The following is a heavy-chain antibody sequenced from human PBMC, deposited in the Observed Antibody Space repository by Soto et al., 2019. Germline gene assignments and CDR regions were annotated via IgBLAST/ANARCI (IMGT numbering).Heavy chain of an antibody. D-gene: IGHD3-22*01. CDR2: IIPIFGTA. CDR1: GGTFSSYA. CDR3: ASGRQYYDSSAHYFDY. J-gene: IGHJ4*02. V-gene: IGHV1-69*01. Sequence: QVQLVQSGAEVKKPGSSVKVSCKASGGTFSSYAISWVRQAPGQGLEWMGGIIPIFGTANYAQKFQGRVTITADESTSTAYMELRSVRSEDTAVYYCASGRQYYDSSAHYFDYWGQGTLVTVSS.